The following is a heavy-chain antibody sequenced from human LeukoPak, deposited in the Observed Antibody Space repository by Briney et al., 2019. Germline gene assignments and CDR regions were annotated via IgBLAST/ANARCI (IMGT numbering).Heavy chain of an antibody. V-gene: IGHV3-9*01. Sequence: GRSLRLSCAASGFTFDDYTMHWVRQAPGKGLEWVSGISWNGGTIGYADSVKGRFTISRDNSKNTLYLQMNSLRAEDTAVYYCARDLYDSSGYWDFDYWGQGTLVTVSS. CDR3: ARDLYDSSGYWDFDY. CDR2: ISWNGGTI. J-gene: IGHJ4*02. D-gene: IGHD3-22*01. CDR1: GFTFDDYT.